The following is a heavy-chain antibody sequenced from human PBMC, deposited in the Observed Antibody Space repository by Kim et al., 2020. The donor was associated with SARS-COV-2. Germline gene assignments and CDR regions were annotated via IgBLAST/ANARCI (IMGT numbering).Heavy chain of an antibody. CDR2: INHSGST. CDR3: ARVPYLGFWSGYTKPHDY. D-gene: IGHD3-3*01. V-gene: IGHV4-34*01. J-gene: IGHJ4*02. CDR1: GGSFSGYY. Sequence: SETLSLTCAVYGGSFSGYYWSWIRQPPGKGLEWIGEINHSGSTNYNPSLKSRVTISVDTSKNQFSLKLSSVTAADTAVYYCARVPYLGFWSGYTKPHDYWGQGTLVTVSS.